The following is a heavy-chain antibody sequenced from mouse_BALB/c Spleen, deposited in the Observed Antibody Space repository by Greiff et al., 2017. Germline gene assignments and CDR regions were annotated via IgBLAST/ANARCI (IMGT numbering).Heavy chain of an antibody. CDR1: GYSFTGYN. J-gene: IGHJ2*01. CDR3: ARGGAYDYGYYFDY. D-gene: IGHD2-4*01. V-gene: IGHV1-39*01. Sequence: EVQRVESGPELEKPGASVKISCKASGYSFTGYNMNWVKQSTGKSLEWIGNIDPYYGGTSYNQKFKGKATLTVDKSSSTAYMQLKSLTSEDSAVYYCARGGAYDYGYYFDYWGQGTTLTVSS. CDR2: IDPYYGGT.